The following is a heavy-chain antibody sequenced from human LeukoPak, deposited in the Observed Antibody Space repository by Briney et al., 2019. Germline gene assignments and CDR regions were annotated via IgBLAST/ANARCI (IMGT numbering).Heavy chain of an antibody. CDR1: GYTFTSYD. CDR2: MNPNSGNT. CDR3: ARDRRSDPFRFDY. Sequence: ASVKVSCKASGYTFTSYDINWVRQATGQGLEWMGWMNPNSGNTGYAQKFQGRVTMTRNTSISTAYMELSSLRSEDTAVYYCARDRRSDPFRFDYWGQGTLVTVSS. V-gene: IGHV1-8*01. D-gene: IGHD2-21*01. J-gene: IGHJ4*02.